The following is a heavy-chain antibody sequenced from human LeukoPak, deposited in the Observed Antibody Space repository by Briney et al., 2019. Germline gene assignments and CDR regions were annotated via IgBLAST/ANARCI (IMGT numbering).Heavy chain of an antibody. J-gene: IGHJ6*02. CDR2: ISYDGSNK. Sequence: GGSLRLSCAASGFTFSSYAMHWVRQAPGKGLEWVAVISYDGSNKYYADSVKGRFTISRDNSKNTLYLQMNSLRAEDTAVYYCARDGDCSGGSCYSLDYCYGMDVWGQGTTVTVSS. CDR3: ARDGDCSGGSCYSLDYCYGMDV. CDR1: GFTFSSYA. D-gene: IGHD2-15*01. V-gene: IGHV3-30-3*01.